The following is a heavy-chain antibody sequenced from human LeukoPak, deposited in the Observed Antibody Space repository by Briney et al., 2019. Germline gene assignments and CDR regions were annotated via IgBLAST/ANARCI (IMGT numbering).Heavy chain of an antibody. D-gene: IGHD3-9*01. V-gene: IGHV3-49*04. Sequence: GRSLRLSCTPSGFTFSNYPMSWVRQAPGKGLEWLALLGSTAYGGTTKYAASVKGRFTISRDDSKIIAYLEMNSLKTEDTAVYYCTRPYYDYLTGYYSDYWGQGTLVTVSS. CDR2: LGSTAYGGTT. J-gene: IGHJ4*02. CDR3: TRPYYDYLTGYYSDY. CDR1: GFTFSNYP.